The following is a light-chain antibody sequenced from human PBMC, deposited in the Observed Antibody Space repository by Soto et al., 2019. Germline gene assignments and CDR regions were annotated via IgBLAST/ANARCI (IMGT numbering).Light chain of an antibody. J-gene: IGKJ4*01. CDR1: QGSDDT. V-gene: IGKV3-15*01. Sequence: VLTQSPATLSVSPGVGVTLSCRASQGSDDTLAWYQHKPGQTPRLLIYDTSARATGVPARFSGSRSGPEFTLTIICLQTEDCAIYYCQRYKNWPLTFGGGTKVESK. CDR3: QRYKNWPLT. CDR2: DTS.